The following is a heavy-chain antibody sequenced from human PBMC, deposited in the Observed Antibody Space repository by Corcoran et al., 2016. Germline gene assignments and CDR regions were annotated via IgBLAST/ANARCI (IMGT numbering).Heavy chain of an antibody. J-gene: IGHJ2*01. CDR2: TYYRSKWYN. V-gene: IGHV6-1*01. CDR3: ARGSSWPQGYFDL. CDR1: GDSVSSNSAV. Sequence: QVQLQQSGPGLVKPSQTLSLTCAISGDSVSSNSAVWNWVRQSPSRGREWLGRTYYRSKWYNDYAVSVESRVTINPDTSNNQFSLQLNSVTPEDTAVYYCARGSSWPQGYFDLWGRGTLVTVSS. D-gene: IGHD6-13*01.